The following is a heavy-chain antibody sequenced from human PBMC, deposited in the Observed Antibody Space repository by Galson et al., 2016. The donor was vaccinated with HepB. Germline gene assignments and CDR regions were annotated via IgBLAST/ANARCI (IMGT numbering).Heavy chain of an antibody. V-gene: IGHV1-69*13. CDR1: GDTFSTYA. D-gene: IGHD2-15*01. CDR2: IIPFFGTT. CDR3: ARLRGGRAARYAFDI. Sequence: SVKVSCKASGDTFSTYAVSWVRQAPGQGLEWMGGIIPFFGTTSYAQKFQGRVTITADESTSTLFMELSSLRSEDTAVYYCARLRGGRAARYAFDIWGQGTMVTVSS. J-gene: IGHJ3*02.